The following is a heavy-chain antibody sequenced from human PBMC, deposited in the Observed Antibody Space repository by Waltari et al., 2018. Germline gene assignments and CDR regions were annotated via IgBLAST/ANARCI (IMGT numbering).Heavy chain of an antibody. V-gene: IGHV1-2*06. CDR2: LKPNSVGT. Sequence: QVQLVQSGAEVKKPGASVKVSCKASGYPFTGYYMHWVRQAPGQGLEWMGRLKPNSVGTNYAQKFQGRRTRTRDTSISTAYMERSRLRSDDTAVYYGARGGLLYSSSWLVDYWGQGTLVTVSS. J-gene: IGHJ4*02. D-gene: IGHD6-13*01. CDR3: ARGGLLYSSSWLVDY. CDR1: GYPFTGYY.